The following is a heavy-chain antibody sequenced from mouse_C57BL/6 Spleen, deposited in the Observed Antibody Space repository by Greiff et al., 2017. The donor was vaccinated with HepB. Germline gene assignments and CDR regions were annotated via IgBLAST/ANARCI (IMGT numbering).Heavy chain of an antibody. CDR2: INYDGSST. CDR1: GFTFSDYY. Sequence: DVKLVESEGGLVQPGSSMKLSCTASGFTFSDYYMAWVRQVPEKGLEWVANINYDGSSTYYLDSLKSRFIISRDNAKNILYLQMSSLKSEDTATYYCAREEYSNYEGWFAYWGQGTLVTVSA. J-gene: IGHJ3*01. D-gene: IGHD2-5*01. V-gene: IGHV5-16*01. CDR3: AREEYSNYEGWFAY.